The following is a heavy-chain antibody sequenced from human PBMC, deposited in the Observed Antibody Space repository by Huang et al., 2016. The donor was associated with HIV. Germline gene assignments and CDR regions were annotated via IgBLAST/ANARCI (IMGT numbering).Heavy chain of an antibody. CDR3: ARVDYGDLYYAMDV. Sequence: QVQLQESGPGLVKPSETLSLTCTVSGGALTSGSYFWSWIRQPPGRGLEWIGYIKYIGSTNYKYTLKGRATISIDTSKNQFSVRLTSVTAADTAVYYCARVDYGDLYYAMDVWGRGTSVTVS. D-gene: IGHD4-17*01. V-gene: IGHV4-61*01. J-gene: IGHJ6*02. CDR1: GGALTSGSYF. CDR2: IKYIGST.